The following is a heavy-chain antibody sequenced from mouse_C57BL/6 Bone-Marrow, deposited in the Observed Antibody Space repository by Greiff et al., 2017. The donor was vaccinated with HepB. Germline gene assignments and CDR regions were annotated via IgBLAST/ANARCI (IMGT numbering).Heavy chain of an antibody. D-gene: IGHD1-1*01. V-gene: IGHV1-5*01. CDR1: GYTFASYW. Sequence: VQLQQSGTVLARPGASVKMSCKTSGYTFASYWMHWVKQRPGQGLEWIGAIYPGNSDTSYNQKFKGKAKLTAVTSASTAYMELSSLTNEDSAVYYCTTNYYGSSYVGNYWGQGTTLTVSS. J-gene: IGHJ2*01. CDR2: IYPGNSDT. CDR3: TTNYYGSSYVGNY.